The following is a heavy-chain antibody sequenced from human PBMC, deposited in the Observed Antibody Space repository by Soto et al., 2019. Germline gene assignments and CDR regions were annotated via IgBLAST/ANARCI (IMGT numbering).Heavy chain of an antibody. Sequence: PSETLSLTCTVSGGSVSSESHYWSWIRQTPGKGLEWIGYIYYSGSTYYNPSLKSRVTISVDTSKNQFSLKLSSVTAADTAVYYCASYELAPGDFDYWGQGTLVTVSS. J-gene: IGHJ4*02. CDR2: IYYSGST. CDR3: ASYELAPGDFDY. CDR1: GGSVSSESHY. D-gene: IGHD1-1*01. V-gene: IGHV4-30-4*08.